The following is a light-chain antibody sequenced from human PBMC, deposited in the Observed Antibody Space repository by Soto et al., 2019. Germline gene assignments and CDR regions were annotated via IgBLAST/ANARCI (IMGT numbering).Light chain of an antibody. CDR1: QGIRND. V-gene: IGKV1-6*01. Sequence: AIQMTQSPSSLSASVGDRVTITCRASQGIRNDLGWFQQKPGKAPNLLIYASSSLQSGVPSRFSGSGSGTDFSLTISSLQPEDFATYYCLQDHNYPWTFCQGTKVEVK. CDR3: LQDHNYPWT. CDR2: ASS. J-gene: IGKJ1*01.